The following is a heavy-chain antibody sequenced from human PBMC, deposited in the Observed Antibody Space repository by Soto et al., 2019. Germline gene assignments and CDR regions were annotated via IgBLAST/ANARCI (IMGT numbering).Heavy chain of an antibody. CDR3: ATVGPPLSGAFTYGYEGPFDY. D-gene: IGHD5-18*01. V-gene: IGHV1-69*06. Sequence: QVQLVQSGAEVKKPGSSVKVSCKTSGGIQATSWVRQAPGHGPEWLGGIIGVFPTTNKAEKFEGRVTITADKSTGTAYMELSSLTSVDTAVYYCATVGPPLSGAFTYGYEGPFDYWGQGILVIVSS. CDR1: GGIQA. CDR2: IIGVFPTT. J-gene: IGHJ4*02.